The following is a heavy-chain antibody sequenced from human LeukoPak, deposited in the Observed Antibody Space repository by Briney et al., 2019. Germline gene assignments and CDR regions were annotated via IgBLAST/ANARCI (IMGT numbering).Heavy chain of an antibody. J-gene: IGHJ2*01. Sequence: SETLSLTCTVSGGSISSYYWSWIRQPPGKGLEWIGYIYYSGSTNYNPSLKSRVTISVDASKNQFSLKLSSVAAADTAVYYCARQGGGFWYFDLWGRGTLVTVSS. CDR1: GGSISSYY. V-gene: IGHV4-59*08. D-gene: IGHD6-25*01. CDR3: ARQGGGFWYFDL. CDR2: IYYSGST.